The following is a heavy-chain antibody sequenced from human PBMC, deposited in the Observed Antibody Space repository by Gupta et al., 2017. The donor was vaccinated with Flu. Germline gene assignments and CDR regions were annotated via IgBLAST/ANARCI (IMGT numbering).Heavy chain of an antibody. Sequence: EVQLLESGGGLVQPGGSLRLSCAASGFTFSSYAMSWVHQAPGKGLEWVSAISGSGGSTYYADSVKGRFTISRDNSKNTLYLQMNSLRAEDTAVYYCAKSQLIAVAGAYYYGMDVWGQGTTVTVSS. V-gene: IGHV3-23*01. D-gene: IGHD6-19*01. CDR1: GFTFSSYA. CDR3: AKSQLIAVAGAYYYGMDV. CDR2: ISGSGGST. J-gene: IGHJ6*02.